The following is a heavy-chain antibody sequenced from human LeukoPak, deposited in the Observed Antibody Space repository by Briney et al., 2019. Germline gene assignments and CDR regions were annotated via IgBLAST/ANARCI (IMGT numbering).Heavy chain of an antibody. D-gene: IGHD3-22*01. CDR2: INHRGST. J-gene: IGHJ1*01. Sequence: SETLSLTCAVYGGSFSGYYWSWIRQPPGKGLEWIGEINHRGSTNYNPSLKSRVTISVDTSKNQFSLKLSSVTAADTAVYYCARAALYYDSSGYYRSRYFQHWGQGTLVTVSS. V-gene: IGHV4-34*01. CDR1: GGSFSGYY. CDR3: ARAALYYDSSGYYRSRYFQH.